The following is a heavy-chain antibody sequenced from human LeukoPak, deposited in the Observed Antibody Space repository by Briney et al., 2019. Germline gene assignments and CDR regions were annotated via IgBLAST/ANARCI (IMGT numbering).Heavy chain of an antibody. CDR1: GFTFSSYA. V-gene: IGHV3-23*01. Sequence: PGGSLRLSCAASGFTFSSYAMSWVRQAPGKGLEWVSAISGSGGSTYYADSVKGRFTISRDNSKNTLYLQMNSLRAEDTAVYYCAKEQAPEYSSSWVYYFDYWGQGTLVTVSS. D-gene: IGHD6-13*01. CDR3: AKEQAPEYSSSWVYYFDY. CDR2: ISGSGGST. J-gene: IGHJ4*02.